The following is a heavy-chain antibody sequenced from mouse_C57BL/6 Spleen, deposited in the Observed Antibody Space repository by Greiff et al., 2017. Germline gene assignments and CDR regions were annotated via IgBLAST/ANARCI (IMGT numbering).Heavy chain of an antibody. CDR2: ISGGGGNT. D-gene: IGHD2-3*01. V-gene: IGHV5-9*01. CDR1: GFTFSSYT. Sequence: EVQRVESGGGLVKPGGSLKLSCAASGFTFSSYTMSWVRQTPEKRLEWVATISGGGGNTYYPDSVKGRFTISRDNAKNTLYLQMSSLRSEDTALYYCARCNDGYYVFDYWGQGTTLTVSS. CDR3: ARCNDGYYVFDY. J-gene: IGHJ2*01.